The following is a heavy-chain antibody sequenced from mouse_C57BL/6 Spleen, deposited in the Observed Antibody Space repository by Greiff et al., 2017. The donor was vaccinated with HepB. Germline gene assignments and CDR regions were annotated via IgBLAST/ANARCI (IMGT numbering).Heavy chain of an antibody. Sequence: VQLVESGPELVKPGASVKISCKASGYAFSSSWMNWVKQRPGKGLEWIGRIYPGDGDTNYNGKFKGKATLTADKSSSTAYMQLSSLTSEDSAVYFCARSWYDYDVRGYAMDYWGQGTSVTVSS. V-gene: IGHV1-82*01. CDR2: IYPGDGDT. CDR1: GYAFSSSW. CDR3: ARSWYDYDVRGYAMDY. J-gene: IGHJ4*01. D-gene: IGHD2-4*01.